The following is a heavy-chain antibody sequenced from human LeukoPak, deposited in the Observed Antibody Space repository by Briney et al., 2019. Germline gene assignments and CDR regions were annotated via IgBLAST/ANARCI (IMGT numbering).Heavy chain of an antibody. Sequence: GASVKVSCKASGGTLSRFAISWVRQAPGQGLEWMGWISVYSGNTDYAQKFQGRVTMTTDTSTSTAYLDLRSLRSDDTAVYYCARANFWDYYYYYMDVWGKGTTVTVSS. CDR2: ISVYSGNT. J-gene: IGHJ6*03. CDR1: GGTLSRFA. CDR3: ARANFWDYYYYYMDV. D-gene: IGHD3-3*01. V-gene: IGHV1-18*01.